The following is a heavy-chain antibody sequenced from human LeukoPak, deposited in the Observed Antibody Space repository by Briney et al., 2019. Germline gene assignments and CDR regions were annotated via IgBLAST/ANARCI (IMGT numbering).Heavy chain of an antibody. V-gene: IGHV3-30*04. Sequence: GRSLRLSCEASRFTFSSYPMHWVRQAPGKGLEWVAVISYDGSKKYYADSVKGRFTISRDNAKNSLYLQMNSLRAEDTAVYYCAELGITMIGGVWGKGTTVTISS. CDR1: RFTFSSYP. J-gene: IGHJ6*04. CDR3: AELGITMIGGV. D-gene: IGHD3-10*02. CDR2: ISYDGSKK.